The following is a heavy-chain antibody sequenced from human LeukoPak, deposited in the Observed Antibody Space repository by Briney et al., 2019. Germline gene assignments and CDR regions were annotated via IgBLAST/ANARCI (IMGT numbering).Heavy chain of an antibody. Sequence: GGSLRLSCAASGFTFSDYYMSWIRQAPGKGLEWVSYISSSGSTIYYADSVKGRFTISRDNAKNSLYLQMNSLRAEDTAVYYCARDKDYYDSSGNRVDTWGQGTMVTVSS. CDR2: ISSSGSTI. V-gene: IGHV3-11*01. D-gene: IGHD3-22*01. J-gene: IGHJ3*02. CDR3: ARDKDYYDSSGNRVDT. CDR1: GFTFSDYY.